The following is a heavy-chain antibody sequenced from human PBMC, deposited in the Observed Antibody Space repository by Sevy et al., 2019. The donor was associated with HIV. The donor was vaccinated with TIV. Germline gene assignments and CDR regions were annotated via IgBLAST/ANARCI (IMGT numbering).Heavy chain of an antibody. CDR1: GFIFSNYN. J-gene: IGHJ1*01. V-gene: IGHV3-21*01. CDR2: ISSASSFI. D-gene: IGHD1-26*01. CDR3: AMPHSDLRGDRYLKH. Sequence: GGSLRLSCAASGFIFSNYNMNWVRQAPGKGLQWVSSISSASSFIYYADSMKGRFIISRDNAKKSLYLQMNNLRAEDTATYYCAMPHSDLRGDRYLKHWGQGTLVTVSS.